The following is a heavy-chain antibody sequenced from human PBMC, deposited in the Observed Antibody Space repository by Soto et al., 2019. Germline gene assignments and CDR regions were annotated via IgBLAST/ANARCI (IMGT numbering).Heavy chain of an antibody. CDR2: IKSKTDGGTT. V-gene: IGHV3-15*01. J-gene: IGHJ6*04. D-gene: IGHD2-15*01. Sequence: PGGSLRLSCAASGFTFSNAWMSWVRQAPGKGLEWVGRIKSKTDGGTTDYAAPVKGRFTISRDDSKNTLYLQRNSLKNEDTAVYSCTTVGVVVAATPYYYYGMDVWGRRPTFT. CDR3: TTVGVVVAATPYYYYGMDV. CDR1: GFTFSNAW.